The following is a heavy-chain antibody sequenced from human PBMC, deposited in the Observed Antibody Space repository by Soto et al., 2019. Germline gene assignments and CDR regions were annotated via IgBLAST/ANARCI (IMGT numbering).Heavy chain of an antibody. J-gene: IGHJ4*01. CDR1: GGTFSSYT. CDR3: TTDSYINMPIVRFDY. D-gene: IGHD2-2*01. Sequence: ASVKVSCKASGGTFSSYTISWVRQAPGQGLEWMGRIIPILGIANYAQKFQGRVTITADKSTSTAYMELSSLRTEDTAVYYCTTDSYINMPIVRFDYWGHGTLVTVSS. CDR2: IIPILGIA. V-gene: IGHV1-69*04.